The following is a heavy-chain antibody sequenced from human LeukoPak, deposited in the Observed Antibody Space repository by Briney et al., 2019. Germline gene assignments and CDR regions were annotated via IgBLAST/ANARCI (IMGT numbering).Heavy chain of an antibody. D-gene: IGHD2-15*01. CDR3: ANLGF. V-gene: IGHV3-9*01. CDR1: GFKFDEYA. J-gene: IGHJ4*02. Sequence: GRSLRLSCAASGFKFDEYAMHWVRQAPGKGLEWVAGITWNSGSLGYADSVKGRFTISRDNAKMSLYLQMNSLRPEDTALYYCANLGFWSQGTLVSVSS. CDR2: ITWNSGSL.